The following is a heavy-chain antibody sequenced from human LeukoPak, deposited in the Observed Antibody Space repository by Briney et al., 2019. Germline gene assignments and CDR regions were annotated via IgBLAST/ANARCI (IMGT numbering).Heavy chain of an antibody. CDR1: SGSMNSGLYY. CDR2: ISNSGST. CDR3: XXXXXXXXXXXXGXXXXXXYIDA. V-gene: IGHV4-61*02. J-gene: IGHJ6*03. Sequence: SQTLSLTCTVSSGSMNSGLYYWTWIRQPAGKGLEWIGRISNSGSTTYNPSLRSRGTITLDTSKNYFSLKVTSVTAADTSVLYXXXXXXXXXXXXXGXXXXXXYIDAXXNGTTVTVSS.